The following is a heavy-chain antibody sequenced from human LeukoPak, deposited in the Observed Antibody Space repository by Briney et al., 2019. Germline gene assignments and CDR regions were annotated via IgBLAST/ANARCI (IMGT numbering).Heavy chain of an antibody. D-gene: IGHD1-26*01. CDR1: GFTFDDYA. V-gene: IGHV3-23*01. Sequence: GGSLRLSCAASGFTFDDYAMSWVRQAPGKGLEWVSAISRTGRSTYYADSVKGRFTISRDNSKNTLYLQMNSLTAEGTAVYYCAKDKGSGSYYGIFDFWGQGTLVTVSS. J-gene: IGHJ4*02. CDR3: AKDKGSGSYYGIFDF. CDR2: ISRTGRST.